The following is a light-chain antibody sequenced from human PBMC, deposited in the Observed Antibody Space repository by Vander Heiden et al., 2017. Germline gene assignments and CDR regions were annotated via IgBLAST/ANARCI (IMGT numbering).Light chain of an antibody. CDR1: QSISSY. V-gene: IGKV1-39*01. CDR2: SAS. J-gene: IGKJ2*01. CDR3: QQSYSTPYT. Sequence: EIQMTQSPSSLSASVGDRVTITCRASQSISSYLNWSQQKPGKAPKLLIYSASSLQSGFPSSFSGSGSGTDFTLTIISLQPEDFATYYFQQSYSTPYTFGQGTKLEIK.